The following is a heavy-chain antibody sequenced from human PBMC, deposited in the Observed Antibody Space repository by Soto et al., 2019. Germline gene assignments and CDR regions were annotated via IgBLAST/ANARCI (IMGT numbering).Heavy chain of an antibody. CDR2: IWYDGSNK. CDR3: ARGYCSGGSCYVTTLDY. V-gene: IGHV3-33*01. D-gene: IGHD2-15*01. Sequence: SGGSLRLSCAASGFTFSSYGMHWVRQAPGKGLEWVAVIWYDGSNKYYADSVKGRFTISRDNSKNTLYLQMNSLRAEDTAVYYCARGYCSGGSCYVTTLDYWGQGTLVTVSS. J-gene: IGHJ4*02. CDR1: GFTFSSYG.